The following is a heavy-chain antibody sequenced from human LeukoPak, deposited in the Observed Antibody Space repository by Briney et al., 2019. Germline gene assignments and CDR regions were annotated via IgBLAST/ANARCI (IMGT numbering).Heavy chain of an antibody. V-gene: IGHV4-31*03. J-gene: IGHJ4*02. CDR1: GGSISSGGHY. Sequence: PSETLSLTCTVSGGSISSGGHYWNWIRQHPGKGLEWIGYIYYSGTTYYNPSLKSRVTISVDTSKNQFSLELSSVTAADTAVYYCARDARVGLPYFGYWGQGILVTVSS. D-gene: IGHD1-26*01. CDR2: IYYSGTT. CDR3: ARDARVGLPYFGY.